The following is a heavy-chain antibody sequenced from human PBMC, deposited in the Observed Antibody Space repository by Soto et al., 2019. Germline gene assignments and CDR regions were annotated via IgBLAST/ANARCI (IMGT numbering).Heavy chain of an antibody. V-gene: IGHV4-4*07. D-gene: IGHD6-13*01. CDR2: IDTSGNT. J-gene: IGHJ6*02. Sequence: SETLSLTCAVSVDSITTYYWSWIRQPAGKGLEWIGRIDTSGNTNYNPSLKSRVTMSVDTSKKQFSLKLTSVTAADTAVYYCARYSNNWFQTEGMDVWGQGTTVT. CDR3: ARYSNNWFQTEGMDV. CDR1: VDSITTYY.